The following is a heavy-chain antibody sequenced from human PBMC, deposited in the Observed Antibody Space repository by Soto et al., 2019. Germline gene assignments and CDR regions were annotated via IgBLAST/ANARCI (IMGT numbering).Heavy chain of an antibody. CDR2: VIPIFGTA. CDR3: ARDSTYYYDSSGYHEYYYYGMDV. D-gene: IGHD3-22*01. CDR1: GGTFSSYA. Sequence: SVKVSCKASGGTFSSYAISWVRQAPGQGLEWMGGVIPIFGTANYAQKFQGRVTITADESTSTAYMELSSLRSEDTAVYYCARDSTYYYDSSGYHEYYYYGMDVWGQGTTVTVSS. J-gene: IGHJ6*02. V-gene: IGHV1-69*13.